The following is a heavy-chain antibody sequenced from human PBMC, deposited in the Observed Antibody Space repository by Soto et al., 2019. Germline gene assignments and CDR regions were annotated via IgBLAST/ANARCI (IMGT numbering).Heavy chain of an antibody. CDR1: RFTSGYHA. J-gene: IGHJ4*02. V-gene: IGHV3-23*01. D-gene: IGHD6-6*01. CDR2: ISSNGENT. Sequence: GGSLRLSCAASRFTSGYHAMNWVRQAPGKGLEWVSTISSNGENTHYADSVKGRFIISSDNSSNTVALQMNSLRVEDTAIYYCAILSNWGQGTLVTVSS. CDR3: AILSN.